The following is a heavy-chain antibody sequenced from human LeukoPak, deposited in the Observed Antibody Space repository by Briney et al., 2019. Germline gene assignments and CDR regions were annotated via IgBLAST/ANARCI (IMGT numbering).Heavy chain of an antibody. D-gene: IGHD3-10*01. V-gene: IGHV3-7*01. CDR1: GFTFSSYR. CDR2: INHDGNEM. J-gene: IGHJ4*02. Sequence: GGSLRLSCSASGFTFSSYRMDWVRQAPGKGLEWVANINHDGNEMYYVDSVKGRFTISRDNAKNSLYLQMNSLRAEDTAVYYCARSYRWYHEYWGQGTLVTVSS. CDR3: ARSYRWYHEY.